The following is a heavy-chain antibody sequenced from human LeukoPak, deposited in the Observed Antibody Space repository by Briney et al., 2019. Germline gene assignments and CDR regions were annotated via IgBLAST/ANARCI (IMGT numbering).Heavy chain of an antibody. D-gene: IGHD2-8*01. Sequence: PSVTLSLTCTVSGASIRSSTFYWGWLRPPPGKGLEWIGSFYYNGGEYFLRSLKSRVIISVDTSKNQFSLKLTSVTAADTAVYYCARQTYCTNGVCYTGEGEYYYSMDVWGKGTTVTV. CDR1: GASIRSSTFY. CDR3: ARQTYCTNGVCYTGEGEYYYSMDV. J-gene: IGHJ6*03. CDR2: FYYNGGE. V-gene: IGHV4-39*01.